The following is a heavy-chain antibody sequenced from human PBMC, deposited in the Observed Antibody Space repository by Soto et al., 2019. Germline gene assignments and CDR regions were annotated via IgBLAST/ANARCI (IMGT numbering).Heavy chain of an antibody. CDR2: IKQDGSEK. D-gene: IGHD6-19*01. J-gene: IGHJ5*02. V-gene: IGHV3-7*01. CDR3: AREEADSSADLIDP. CDR1: GFTFSSYW. Sequence: EVQLVESGGGLVQPGGSQRLSCAASGFTFSSYWMSWVRQAPGKGLEWVANIKQDGSEKYYVDSVKGRFTISRDNAKNSLYLQMNSLRAEDTAVYYCAREEADSSADLIDPWGQGTLVTVSS.